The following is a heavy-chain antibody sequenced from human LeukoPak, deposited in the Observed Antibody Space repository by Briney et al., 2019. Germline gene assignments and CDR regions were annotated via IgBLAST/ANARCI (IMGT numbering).Heavy chain of an antibody. CDR2: IYYSGST. V-gene: IGHV4-61*08. D-gene: IGHD2/OR15-2a*01. J-gene: IGHJ5*02. CDR3: ALRRLTSSQIIEDNWFDP. CDR1: GGSVSSGGHS. Sequence: KASETLSLTCTVSGGSVSSGGHSWNWIRQPPGKTLEWIGYIYYSGSTNYNPSLKSRVTISVDTSKNQFSLKLTSVTAADTAVYYCALRRLTSSQIIEDNWFDPWGQGTLVTVSS.